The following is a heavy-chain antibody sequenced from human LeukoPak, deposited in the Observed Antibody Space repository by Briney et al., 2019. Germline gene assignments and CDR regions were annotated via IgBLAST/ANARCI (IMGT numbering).Heavy chain of an antibody. Sequence: GGSLRLSCAASGFTFSSYWMSWVRQAPGKGLEWVANIKQDGSEKYYVDSVKGRFTISRDNAKNSLYLQMNSLGAEDTAVYYCARDFRDPYYDFWSGYQHWGQGTLVTVSS. CDR2: IKQDGSEK. CDR1: GFTFSSYW. CDR3: ARDFRDPYYDFWSGYQH. J-gene: IGHJ1*01. V-gene: IGHV3-7*01. D-gene: IGHD3-3*01.